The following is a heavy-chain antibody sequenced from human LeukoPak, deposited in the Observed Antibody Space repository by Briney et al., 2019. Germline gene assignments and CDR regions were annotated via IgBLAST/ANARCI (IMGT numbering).Heavy chain of an antibody. V-gene: IGHV4-59*08. Sequence: SETLSHTCTVSGGSLSSYYGSCIRQPPRRGLEWIGYIYYSGSTNYNPSLKSRVTISVDSSKNQFSLKLSSVTAADTAVYYCARRVPNWYFDLWGRGTLVTVSS. CDR2: IYYSGST. J-gene: IGHJ2*01. CDR3: ARRVPNWYFDL. CDR1: GGSLSSYY.